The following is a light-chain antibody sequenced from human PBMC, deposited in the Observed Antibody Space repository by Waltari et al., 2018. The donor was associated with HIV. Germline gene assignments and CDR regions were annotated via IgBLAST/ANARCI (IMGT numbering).Light chain of an antibody. CDR2: EAS. CDR1: KSVLSPSNNVNY. J-gene: IGKJ5*01. V-gene: IGKV4-1*01. CDR3: QQYYSTPT. Sequence: DIVLTQSPETLSVSLGERAAIHCKSEKSVLSPSNNVNYFAWDQQRPGQRPTLLFSEASSRSSGVPARFTASGSRTDFTLTIDDLQADDVAVYFCQQYYSTPTFGRGTQLV.